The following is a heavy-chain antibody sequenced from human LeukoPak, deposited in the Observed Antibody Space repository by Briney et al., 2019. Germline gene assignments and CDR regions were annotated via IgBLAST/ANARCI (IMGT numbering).Heavy chain of an antibody. CDR1: GFTISSNY. V-gene: IGHV3-53*01. CDR3: ARDYRSGSRNWFDP. CDR2: IYSGGST. J-gene: IGHJ5*02. Sequence: GGSLRLSCAASGFTISSNYMSWVRQAPGKGLEWASVIYSGGSTYYADSVKGRFTISRDNSKNTLYLQMNSLRAEDTAVYYCARDYRSGSRNWFDPWGQGTLVTVSS. D-gene: IGHD3-10*01.